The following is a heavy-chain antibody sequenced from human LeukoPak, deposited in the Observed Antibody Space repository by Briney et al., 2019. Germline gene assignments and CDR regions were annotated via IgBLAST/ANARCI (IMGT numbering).Heavy chain of an antibody. CDR3: ARHVGSDSGYDSNWFDP. CDR2: IYPGDCDT. Sequence: GESLKISRQGSGYSFTSYWIGWVRQMPGKALEWVGIIYPGDCDTRYSSSFQGQVTISADKSISTAYLQWSSLKASDTAMYYCARHVGSDSGYDSNWFDPWGQGTLVTVSS. CDR1: GYSFTSYW. D-gene: IGHD5-12*01. V-gene: IGHV5-51*01. J-gene: IGHJ5*02.